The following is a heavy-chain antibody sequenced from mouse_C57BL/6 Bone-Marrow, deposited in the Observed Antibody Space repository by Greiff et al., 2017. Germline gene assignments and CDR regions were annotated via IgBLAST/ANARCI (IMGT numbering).Heavy chain of an antibody. J-gene: IGHJ2*01. CDR1: GFNIKDDY. CDR3: THYYGSSYFDY. D-gene: IGHD1-1*01. V-gene: IGHV14-4*01. CDR2: IDPENGDT. Sequence: EVQLVESGAELVRPGASVKLSCTASGFNIKDDYMHWVKQRPEQGLEWIGWIDPENGDTEYASKFQGKATITADTSSNTAYLQLSSLTSEDTAVYYCTHYYGSSYFDYWGQGTTLTVSS.